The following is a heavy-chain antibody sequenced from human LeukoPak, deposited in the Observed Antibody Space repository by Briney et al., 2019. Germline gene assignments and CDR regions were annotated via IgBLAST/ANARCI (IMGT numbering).Heavy chain of an antibody. CDR1: GYTFTSYD. CDR2: MNPNSGNT. D-gene: IGHD3-10*01. V-gene: IGHV1-8*03. CDR3: ARVWFGDPIRGNWFDP. J-gene: IGHJ5*02. Sequence: GASVKVSCKASGYTFTSYDINWVRQATGQGLEWMGWMNPNSGNTGYAQKFQGRVTITRNTSISTAYMELSSLRAEDTAVYYCARVWFGDPIRGNWFDPWGQGTLVTVSS.